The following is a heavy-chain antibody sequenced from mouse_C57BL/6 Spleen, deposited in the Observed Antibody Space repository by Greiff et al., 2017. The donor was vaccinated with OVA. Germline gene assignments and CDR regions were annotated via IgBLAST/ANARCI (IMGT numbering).Heavy chain of an antibody. CDR3: ARGVVYGYDEDYAMDY. CDR1: GYAFSSYW. D-gene: IGHD2-2*01. CDR2: IYPGDGDT. Sequence: QVQLQQSGAELVKPGASVKISCKASGYAFSSYWMNWVKQRPGKGLEWIGQIYPGDGDTNYNGKFKGKATLTADKSSSTAYMQLSSLTSEDSAVYFCARGVVYGYDEDYAMDYWGQGTSVTVSS. V-gene: IGHV1-80*01. J-gene: IGHJ4*01.